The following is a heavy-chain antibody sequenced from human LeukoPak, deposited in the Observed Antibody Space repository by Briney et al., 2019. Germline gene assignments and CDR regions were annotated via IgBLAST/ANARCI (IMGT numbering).Heavy chain of an antibody. D-gene: IGHD1-14*01. J-gene: IGHJ4*02. CDR2: INLYNGAT. Sequence: ASVKVSCKPTGYSFTAYYIFWMRPAPGQGLECMGWINLYNGATKYAQRFQSRVTMTRDTSISTAYMELSRLRSDDTATYYCASWAGGNEPVASFDYWGQGTLVIVSS. V-gene: IGHV1-2*02. CDR1: GYSFTAYY. CDR3: ASWAGGNEPVASFDY.